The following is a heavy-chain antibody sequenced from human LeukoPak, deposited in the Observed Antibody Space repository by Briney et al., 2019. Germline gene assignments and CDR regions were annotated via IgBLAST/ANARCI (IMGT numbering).Heavy chain of an antibody. V-gene: IGHV3-30*02. CDR2: IRYDGSNK. D-gene: IGHD2-2*01. CDR3: ARGHRPGYEDAAVDY. CDR1: GFTFSSYG. Sequence: GGSLRLSCAASGFTFSSYGMHWVRQAPGKGPEWVAFIRYDGSNKYYVDSVKGRFTISRDNAKNPLYLQMNSLRAEDTALYHCARGHRPGYEDAAVDYWGQGTLVTVSS. J-gene: IGHJ4*02.